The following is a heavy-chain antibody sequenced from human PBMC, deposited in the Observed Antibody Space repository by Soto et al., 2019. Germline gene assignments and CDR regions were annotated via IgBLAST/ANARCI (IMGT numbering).Heavy chain of an antibody. CDR3: ASSSPLAGFAYCGGDCYDY. Sequence: QVQLVQSGAEVKKPGASVKVSCKASGYTFTSYGISWVRQAPGQGLEWMGWISAYNGNTNYAQKLQGRVTTTTDTSTSTAYMELRSLRSDDTAVYYCASSSPLAGFAYCGGDCYDYWGQGTLVTVSS. CDR1: GYTFTSYG. V-gene: IGHV1-18*04. J-gene: IGHJ4*02. D-gene: IGHD2-21*01. CDR2: ISAYNGNT.